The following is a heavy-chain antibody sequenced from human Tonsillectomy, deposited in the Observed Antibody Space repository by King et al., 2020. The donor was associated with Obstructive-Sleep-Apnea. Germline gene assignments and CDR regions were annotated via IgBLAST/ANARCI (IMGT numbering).Heavy chain of an antibody. D-gene: IGHD3-10*01. J-gene: IGHJ4*02. CDR3: ARLIYGLGSYSYDY. Sequence: VQLQESGPGLVKPSETLSLTCTVSGGSISSYYWSWIRQPPGKGLEWIGYIYYSGSTNYNPSLKSRVTISVDTSQNQFSLKLSSVTAADTAVYYCARLIYGLGSYSYDYWGQGSLVTVSS. CDR2: IYYSGST. CDR1: GGSISSYY. V-gene: IGHV4-59*01.